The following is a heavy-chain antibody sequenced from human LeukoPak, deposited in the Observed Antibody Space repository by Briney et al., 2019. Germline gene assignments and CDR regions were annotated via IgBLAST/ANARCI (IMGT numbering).Heavy chain of an antibody. Sequence: APVKVSCKASGYTFTSYAMNWVRRAPGQGLEWMGWINTNTGNPTYAQGFTGRFVFSLDTSVSTAYLQISSLKAEDTAVYYCARDLTMTVVAIGYWGQGTLVTVSS. J-gene: IGHJ4*02. D-gene: IGHD3-22*01. CDR2: INTNTGNP. CDR1: GYTFTSYA. V-gene: IGHV7-4-1*02. CDR3: ARDLTMTVVAIGY.